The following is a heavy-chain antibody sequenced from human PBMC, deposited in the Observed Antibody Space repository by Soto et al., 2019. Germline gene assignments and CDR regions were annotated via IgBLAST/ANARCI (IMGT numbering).Heavy chain of an antibody. V-gene: IGHV1-69*02. CDR3: AGAPNGSGRQDY. CDR1: GGTFSSYT. CDR2: IIPILGIA. D-gene: IGHD3-10*01. J-gene: IGHJ4*02. Sequence: QVQLVQSGAEVKKPGSSVKVSCKASGGTFSSYTISWVRQAPGQGLEWMGRIIPILGIANYAQKFQGRVTITAEKPTRTAYMELSSLRSEDTAVYYCAGAPNGSGRQDYWGQGTLVTVSS.